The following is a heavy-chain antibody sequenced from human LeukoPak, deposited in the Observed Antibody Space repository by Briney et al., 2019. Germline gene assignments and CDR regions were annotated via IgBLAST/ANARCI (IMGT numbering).Heavy chain of an antibody. J-gene: IGHJ4*02. V-gene: IGHV3-74*03. CDR1: GFTFSNYW. D-gene: IGHD2-8*01. CDR2: INSDGSTT. Sequence: PGGSLRLSCAASGFTFSNYWMHWARQAPGKGLVWVSRINSDGSTTTYADSVQGRFTISRDNAKNTLYLQMNSLRAEDTAVYYCARTVNGVYDYWGQGTLVIVSS. CDR3: ARTVNGVYDY.